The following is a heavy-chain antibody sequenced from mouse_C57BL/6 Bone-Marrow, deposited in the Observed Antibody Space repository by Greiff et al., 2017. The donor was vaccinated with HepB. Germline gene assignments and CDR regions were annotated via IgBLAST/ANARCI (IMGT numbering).Heavy chain of an antibody. CDR2: IDPSDSET. CDR1: GYTFTSYW. Sequence: VQLQQPGAELVRPGSSVKLSCKASGYTFTSYWMHWVKQRPIQGLEWIGNIDPSDSETHYNQKFKDKATLTVDKSSSTAYMQLSSLTSEDSAVYYCARSGYYGSSSSYYFDDWGQGTTLTVSS. D-gene: IGHD1-1*01. V-gene: IGHV1-52*01. CDR3: ARSGYYGSSSSYYFDD. J-gene: IGHJ2*01.